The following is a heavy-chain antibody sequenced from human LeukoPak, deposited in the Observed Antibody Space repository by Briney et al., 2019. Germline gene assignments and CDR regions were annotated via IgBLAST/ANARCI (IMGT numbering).Heavy chain of an antibody. Sequence: ASVKVSCKASGGTFSGYAISWVRQAPGQGLEWMGWISAYNGDTNFAQKFQGRVTLTTDTSTSTAYMELRSLRSDDTAVYYCARAPQQLASRVDFWGQGTLVTVSS. V-gene: IGHV1-18*01. J-gene: IGHJ4*02. D-gene: IGHD6-13*01. CDR2: ISAYNGDT. CDR1: GGTFSGYA. CDR3: ARAPQQLASRVDF.